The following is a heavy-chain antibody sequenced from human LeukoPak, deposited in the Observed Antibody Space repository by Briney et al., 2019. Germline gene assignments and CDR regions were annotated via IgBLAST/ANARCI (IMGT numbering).Heavy chain of an antibody. CDR2: MNPYSGGT. CDR1: GYTFTRYY. CDR3: ARAAMNPPYFAY. D-gene: IGHD1-14*01. Sequence: ASVKVSCKASGYTFTRYYIHWVRQAPGQGLEWRGWMNPYSGGTNYAKKFQGRVTKTRERSIRKANMEMSRRREEDTAVYYCARAAMNPPYFAYWGQGTLVTVSS. J-gene: IGHJ4*02. V-gene: IGHV1-2*02.